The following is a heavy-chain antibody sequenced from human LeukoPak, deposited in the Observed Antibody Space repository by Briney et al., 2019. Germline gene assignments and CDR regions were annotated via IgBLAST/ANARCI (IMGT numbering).Heavy chain of an antibody. V-gene: IGHV4-30-2*01. CDR1: GGSISSGGYY. Sequence: SETLSLTCTVSGGSISSGGYYWSWIRQPPGKGLEWIGYIYHSGSTYYNPSLKSRVTISVDRSKNQFSLKLSSVTAADTAVYYCARARGGVGFWGQGTLVTVSS. CDR3: ARARGGVGF. CDR2: IYHSGST. D-gene: IGHD3-16*01. J-gene: IGHJ4*02.